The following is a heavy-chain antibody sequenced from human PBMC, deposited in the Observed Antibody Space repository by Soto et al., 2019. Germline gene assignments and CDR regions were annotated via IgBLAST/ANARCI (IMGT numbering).Heavy chain of an antibody. Sequence: GGSRRLSCAASGFTFSDHHMYWVRQAPGKGLXWVXRAXXKXXXXXTXXAASVKGRFAISRDDSKNSLSLQMNSLKTEDTAVYFCARLMGTSFDLWDQGTLVTVS. CDR1: GFTFSDHH. CDR3: ARLMGTSFDL. D-gene: IGHD2-8*01. CDR2: AXXKXXXXXT. J-gene: IGHJ4*02. V-gene: IGHV3-72*01.